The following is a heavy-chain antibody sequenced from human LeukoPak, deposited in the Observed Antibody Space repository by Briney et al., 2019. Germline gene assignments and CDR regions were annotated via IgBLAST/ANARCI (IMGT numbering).Heavy chain of an antibody. CDR3: ARRYCTIGATCHLHYGMDV. Sequence: GGSLRLSCAASGFTFSTYTMRWVRQAPGKGPEFVSAITGDGVSTYYGSSVKGRFTISRDNSKNTLYLQMGSLRSEDMAVYYCARRYCTIGATCHLHYGMDVWGQGTTVTVFS. D-gene: IGHD2-8*01. V-gene: IGHV3-64*01. CDR2: ITGDGVST. J-gene: IGHJ6*02. CDR1: GFTFSTYT.